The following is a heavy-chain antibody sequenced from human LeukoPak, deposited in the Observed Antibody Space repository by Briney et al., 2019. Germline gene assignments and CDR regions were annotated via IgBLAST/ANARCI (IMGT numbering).Heavy chain of an antibody. V-gene: IGHV1-8*01. D-gene: IGHD1-1*01. J-gene: IGHJ4*02. CDR1: GYTFNSHD. CDR2: MNPYSGNT. Sequence: ASVKVSCKASGYTFNSHDINWVRQATGQGLEWMVWMNPYSGNTGYAQKFQGRVAMTRDTSINTAYLDFYSLRSEDTAVYYCARGYSPTLRTTGNDYWGQGTLVTVSS. CDR3: ARGYSPTLRTTGNDY.